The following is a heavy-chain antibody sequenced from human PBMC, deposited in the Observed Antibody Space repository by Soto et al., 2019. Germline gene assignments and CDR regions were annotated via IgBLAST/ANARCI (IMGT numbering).Heavy chain of an antibody. D-gene: IGHD6-13*01. CDR3: AKEGRRYSSRRLEFDP. CDR2: ISGSGGST. V-gene: IGHV3-23*01. J-gene: IGHJ5*02. CDR1: GFTFSNYA. Sequence: EVQLLESGGGLVQPGGSLRLSCAASGFTFSNYAMSWVRQAPGKGLEWVSAISGSGGSTYYADSVKGRFTISRDNSKNTLYQQMNSLRAEDTAVYYCAKEGRRYSSRRLEFDPWGQGTLVTVSS.